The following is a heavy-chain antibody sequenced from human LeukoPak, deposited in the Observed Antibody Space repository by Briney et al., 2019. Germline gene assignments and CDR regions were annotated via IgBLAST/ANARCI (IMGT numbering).Heavy chain of an antibody. Sequence: ASVKVSCKASGYTFTGYYMHWVRQAPGQGLEWMGWINAGNGNTKYSQEFQGRVTITRDTSASTAYMELSSLRSEDMAVYYCARGSPLGATDYWGQGTLVTVSS. D-gene: IGHD1-26*01. J-gene: IGHJ4*02. CDR3: ARGSPLGATDY. CDR2: INAGNGNT. CDR1: GYTFTGYY. V-gene: IGHV1-3*03.